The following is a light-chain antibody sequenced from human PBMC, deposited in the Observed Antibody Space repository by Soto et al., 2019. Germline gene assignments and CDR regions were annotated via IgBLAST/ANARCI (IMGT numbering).Light chain of an antibody. CDR1: QSVSSSY. J-gene: IGKJ3*01. CDR3: QHYGTSAL. V-gene: IGKV3-20*01. CDR2: GAS. Sequence: EIVLTQSPGTLSLSPGERATLSCRASQSVSSSYLAWYQQKPGQAPRLLIYGASSRATGIPDRFSVSGSGTDFTLTISRLEPEDFAVYYCQHYGTSALVGPGTKVDIK.